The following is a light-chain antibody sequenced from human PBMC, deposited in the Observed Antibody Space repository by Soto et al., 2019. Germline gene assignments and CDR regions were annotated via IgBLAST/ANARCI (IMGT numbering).Light chain of an antibody. CDR2: DVS. Sequence: QSVLTQPASVSGSPGQSITISCTGTSSDVGGYNYVSWYQQHPGKAPKLMIYDVSNRPSGVSNRFSGSKSGNTASLTISGLQAEDEADYYRSSYTSSSTLAVFGGGTQLTVL. J-gene: IGLJ7*01. CDR3: SSYTSSSTLAV. CDR1: SSDVGGYNY. V-gene: IGLV2-14*01.